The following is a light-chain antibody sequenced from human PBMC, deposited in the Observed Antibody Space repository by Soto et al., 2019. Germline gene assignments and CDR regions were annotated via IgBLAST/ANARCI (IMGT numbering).Light chain of an antibody. CDR3: QQYYSTPLT. CDR2: WAS. V-gene: IGKV4-1*01. J-gene: IGKJ3*01. Sequence: DIVMTQSADSLDVSLGERATIKCKSSQSVLYSSNNKNYLAWYQQKPGQPPKLLIYWASTRESGVPDRFSGSGSGTDFTLTISSLQAEDVAVYYCQQYYSTPLTFGPGTKVDIK. CDR1: QSVLYSSNNKNY.